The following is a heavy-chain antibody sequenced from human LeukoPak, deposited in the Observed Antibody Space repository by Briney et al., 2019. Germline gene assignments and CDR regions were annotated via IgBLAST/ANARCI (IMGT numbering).Heavy chain of an antibody. CDR2: ISSSSTYI. D-gene: IGHD4-17*01. CDR3: ARLDATVPTPSLDV. V-gene: IGHV3-21*01. Sequence: GGSLRLSCAASGFTFSHAWMSWVRQAPGKGLEWVSSISSSSTYIYYADSVMGRFTISRDIAKNSLYLQMNSLRAEDTAVYYCARLDATVPTPSLDVWGQGTTVTVSS. J-gene: IGHJ6*02. CDR1: GFTFSHAW.